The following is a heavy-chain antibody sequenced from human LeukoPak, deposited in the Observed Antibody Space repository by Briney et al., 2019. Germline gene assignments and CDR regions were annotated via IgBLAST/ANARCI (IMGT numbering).Heavy chain of an antibody. J-gene: IGHJ4*02. CDR3: AKDVLNWEFDY. V-gene: IGHV3-23*01. D-gene: IGHD7-27*01. Sequence: GGSLRLSCAASGFTFSKNAMNWVRQAPGKGLEWVSAFGGTDGRTYYADSVKGRFTISRDNSKNTLYLQMNSLRADDTAVYYCAKDVLNWEFDYWGQGTLVTVSS. CDR1: GFTFSKNA. CDR2: FGGTDGRT.